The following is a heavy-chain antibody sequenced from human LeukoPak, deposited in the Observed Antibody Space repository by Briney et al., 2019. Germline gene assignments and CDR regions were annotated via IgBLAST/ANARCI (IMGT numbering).Heavy chain of an antibody. Sequence: GASVKVSCKASGYSFTGYFIHWVRQAPGQGLEWMGCIDPNSGDTKYAQKFQGRVSMPRDTSTRTAYMELSRLRSDDTAVYYCAREAPRTYFFDFWGQGTLVTVSS. CDR1: GYSFTGYF. CDR3: AREAPRTYFFDF. J-gene: IGHJ4*02. V-gene: IGHV1-2*02. CDR2: IDPNSGDT.